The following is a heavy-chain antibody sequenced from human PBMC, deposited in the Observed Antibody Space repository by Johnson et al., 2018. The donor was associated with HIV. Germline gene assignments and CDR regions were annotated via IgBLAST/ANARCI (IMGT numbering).Heavy chain of an antibody. D-gene: IGHD2-2*01. Sequence: VQLVESGGGLAQPGGSLRLSCAASGITVSSNYMSWVRQAPGKGLEWVGRIKSKTDGGTTDYAAPVKGRFTISRDDSKNTLYLQMNSLKTEDTAVYYCTTRGFVVVPAANLHAFDIWGQGTMVTVSS. CDR2: IKSKTDGGTT. V-gene: IGHV3-15*01. CDR3: TTRGFVVVPAANLHAFDI. J-gene: IGHJ3*02. CDR1: GITVSSNY.